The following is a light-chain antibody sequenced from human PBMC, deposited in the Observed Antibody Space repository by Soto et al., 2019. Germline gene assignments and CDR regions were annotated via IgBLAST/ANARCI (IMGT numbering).Light chain of an antibody. CDR2: ENN. CDR1: SSNIGNNY. J-gene: IGLJ3*02. CDR3: GTWDSSLSALWV. Sequence: QSVLTQPPSVSAAPGQKVTISCSGSSSNIGNNYVSWYQQLPGTAPKLLIYENNKRPSGILDRFSGSKSGTSATLGITGLQTGDEADYYCGTWDSSLSALWVFGGGTKVTVL. V-gene: IGLV1-51*02.